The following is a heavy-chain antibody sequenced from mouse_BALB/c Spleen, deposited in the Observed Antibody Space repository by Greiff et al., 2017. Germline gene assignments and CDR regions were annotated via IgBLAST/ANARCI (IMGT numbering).Heavy chain of an antibody. CDR1: GFTFSSYT. D-gene: IGHD1-1*01. J-gene: IGHJ4*01. V-gene: IGHV5-9*03. CDR3: ARDYGSSYEGFDYAMDY. CDR2: ISSGGGNT. Sequence: DVQLVESGGGLVKPGGSLKLSCAASGFTFSSYTMSWVRQTPVKRLEWVATISSGGGNTYYPDSVKGRFTISRDNAKNNLYLQMSSLRSEDTALYYCARDYGSSYEGFDYAMDYWGQGTSVTVSS.